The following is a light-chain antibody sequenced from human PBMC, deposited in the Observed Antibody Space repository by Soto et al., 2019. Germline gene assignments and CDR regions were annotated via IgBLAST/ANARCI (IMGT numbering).Light chain of an antibody. CDR3: SSLEGV. V-gene: IGLV2-14*01. Sequence: QSALTQPASVSGSPGQSITISCTGTSSDVGGYNYVSWYQQHPGKAPKLMIYDVSNRPSGVSNRFSGSKSGNTASLTISGLQAEDEADYYCSSLEGVFGGGTQLTVL. J-gene: IGLJ7*01. CDR2: DVS. CDR1: SSDVGGYNY.